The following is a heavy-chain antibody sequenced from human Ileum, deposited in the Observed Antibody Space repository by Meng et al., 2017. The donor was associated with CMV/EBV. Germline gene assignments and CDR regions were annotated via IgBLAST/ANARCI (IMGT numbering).Heavy chain of an antibody. V-gene: IGHV1-69*08. D-gene: IGHD2-8*02. CDR2: ICPILGTP. Sequence: WAVLKKPCASVNCSCKSFDGNFDRFPISWIRQAPGQGLEWLGSICPILGTPEYSHRFKDRVTITADISTRTTYMVLTSLSSEDTAIYYCARATGGFSYFDPWGHGTLVTVSS. CDR1: DGNFDRFP. J-gene: IGHJ5*02. CDR3: ARATGGFSYFDP.